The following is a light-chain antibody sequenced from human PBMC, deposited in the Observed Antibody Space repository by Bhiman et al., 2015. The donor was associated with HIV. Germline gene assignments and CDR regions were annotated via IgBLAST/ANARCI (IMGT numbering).Light chain of an antibody. CDR1: SGGFGDYKF. J-gene: IGLJ1*01. CDR3: SSYTSSSTYV. Sequence: QSALTQPRSVSGSPGQSVTISCSGGSGGFGDYKFVSWFQQHPGKAPKLMIYDVTKRPSGVPDRFSGSRTGTSASLTISGLQAEDAADYYCSSYTSSSTYVFGSGTKVTVL. CDR2: DVT. V-gene: IGLV2-11*01.